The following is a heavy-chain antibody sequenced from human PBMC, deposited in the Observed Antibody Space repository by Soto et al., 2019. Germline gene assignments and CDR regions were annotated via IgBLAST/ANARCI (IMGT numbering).Heavy chain of an antibody. D-gene: IGHD3-3*01. CDR2: ISYDGSNK. CDR1: GFTFSSYA. CDR3: ARDLEGQYRITIFGVVGALDY. V-gene: IGHV3-30-3*01. Sequence: GGSLRLSCAASGFTFSSYAMHWVRQAPGKGLEWVAVISYDGSNKYYADSVKGRFTISRDNSKNTLYLQMNSLRAEDTAVYYCARDLEGQYRITIFGVVGALDYWGQGTLVTVSS. J-gene: IGHJ4*02.